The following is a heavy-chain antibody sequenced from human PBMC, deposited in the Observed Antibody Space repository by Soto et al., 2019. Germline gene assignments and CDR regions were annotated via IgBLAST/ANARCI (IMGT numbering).Heavy chain of an antibody. D-gene: IGHD5-18*01. V-gene: IGHV3-30*18. J-gene: IGHJ4*03. CDR2: ISKDGSDK. Sequence: QVLLVESGGGVVQPGRSLRLSCTGSGFTFSSYGMHWVRQGPGQGLEWVTVISKDGSDKYHADSVKGRFTISRDNSKNTQDLQLNGMSAEESDVDDGVKAQVDTHLHCRKAKWGERTL. CDR3: VKAQVDTHLHCRKAK. CDR1: GFTFSSYG.